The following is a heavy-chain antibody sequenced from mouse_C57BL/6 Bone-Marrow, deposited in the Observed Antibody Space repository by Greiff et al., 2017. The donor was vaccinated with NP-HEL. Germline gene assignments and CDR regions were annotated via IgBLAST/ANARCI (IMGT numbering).Heavy chain of an antibody. CDR1: GYTFTNYW. Sequence: VKLVESGAELVRPGTSVKMSCKASGYTFTNYWIGWAKQRPGHGLEWIGDIYPGGGYTNYNEKFKGKATLTADKSSSTAYMQFSSLTSEDSAIYYCASSIYYYGSSYAFGYWGQGTTLTVSS. J-gene: IGHJ2*01. CDR3: ASSIYYYGSSYAFGY. V-gene: IGHV1-63*01. CDR2: IYPGGGYT. D-gene: IGHD1-1*01.